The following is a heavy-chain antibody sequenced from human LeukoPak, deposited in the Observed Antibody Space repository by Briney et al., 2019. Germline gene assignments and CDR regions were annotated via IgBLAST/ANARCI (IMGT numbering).Heavy chain of an antibody. CDR1: GGSFSGYY. CDR2: INHSGST. CDR3: ARGSVVYCSGGSCYSHPYYYGMDV. Sequence: SETLSLTCAVYGGSFSGYYWSWIRQLPGKGLEWIGEINHSGSTNYNPSLKSRVTISVDTSKNQFSLKLSSVTAADTAVYYCARGSVVYCSGGSCYSHPYYYGMDVWGQGTTVTVSS. V-gene: IGHV4-34*01. J-gene: IGHJ6*02. D-gene: IGHD2-15*01.